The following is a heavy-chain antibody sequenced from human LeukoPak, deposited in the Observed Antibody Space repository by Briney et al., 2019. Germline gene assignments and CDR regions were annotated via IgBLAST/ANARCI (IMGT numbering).Heavy chain of an antibody. CDR2: IYSDNT. J-gene: IGHJ4*02. CDR3: ARRAGAYSHPYDY. CDR1: EFSVGSNS. D-gene: IGHD4/OR15-4a*01. Sequence: GGSLRLSCAASEFSVGSNSMSWVRQAPGKGLEWVSFIYSDNTHYSDSVKGRFTISRDNSKNTLYLQMNSLRAEDTAVYYCARRAGAYSHPYDYWGQGTLVTVSS. V-gene: IGHV3-53*01.